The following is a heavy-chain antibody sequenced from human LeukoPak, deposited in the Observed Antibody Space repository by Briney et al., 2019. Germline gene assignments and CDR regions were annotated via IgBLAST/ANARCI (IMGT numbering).Heavy chain of an antibody. D-gene: IGHD6-19*01. V-gene: IGHV3-30*02. J-gene: IGHJ4*02. Sequence: GGSLRLSCAASGFTFSSYGMHWVRQAPGKGLEWVAFIRYGGSNKYYADSVKGRFTISRDNSKNTLYLQMNSLRAEDTAVYYCAKDQEIAVAGTVDYWGQGTLVTVSS. CDR2: IRYGGSNK. CDR1: GFTFSSYG. CDR3: AKDQEIAVAGTVDY.